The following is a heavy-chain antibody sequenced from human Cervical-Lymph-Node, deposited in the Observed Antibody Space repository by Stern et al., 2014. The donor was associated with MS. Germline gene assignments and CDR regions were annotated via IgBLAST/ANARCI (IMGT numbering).Heavy chain of an antibody. CDR2: ISGGGTT. CDR1: GFTFSSYA. CDR3: AKDRQYTATTLLDY. D-gene: IGHD4-17*01. Sequence: EVQLVESGGGLVQPGGSLRLSCAASGFTFSSYAMSWVRQAPGKGLEWVSAISGGGTTYYADSVTGRFTVSRDKSKDTLYLQMNGLGAEDTALYYCAKDRQYTATTLLDYWGQGILVTVSS. V-gene: IGHV3-23*04. J-gene: IGHJ4*02.